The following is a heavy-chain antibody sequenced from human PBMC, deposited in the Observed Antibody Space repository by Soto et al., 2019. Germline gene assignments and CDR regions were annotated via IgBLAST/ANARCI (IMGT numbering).Heavy chain of an antibody. V-gene: IGHV1-69*06. Sequence: QVQLVQSGAEVKKPGSSVKVSCKASGGTFSSYAISWVRQAPGQGLEWMGGIIPIFATANYAQKFQGRVTITADKSASTAYMERSSLRSDDTAVYYCARAPNYCSSTSVLINHHYYYYGMDVWGQGTTVTVSS. CDR1: GGTFSSYA. CDR2: IIPIFATA. CDR3: ARAPNYCSSTSVLINHHYYYYGMDV. J-gene: IGHJ6*02. D-gene: IGHD2-2*01.